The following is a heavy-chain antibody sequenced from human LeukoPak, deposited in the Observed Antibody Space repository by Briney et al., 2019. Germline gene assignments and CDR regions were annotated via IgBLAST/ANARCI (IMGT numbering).Heavy chain of an antibody. D-gene: IGHD3-10*01. CDR2: ISWNSGSI. V-gene: IGHV3-9*01. CDR3: ARTYGSGSYYVFDY. J-gene: IGHJ4*02. Sequence: GGSLRLSCAASGFTFDDYAMHWVRQAPGKGLEWVSGISWNSGSIGYADSVKGRFTISRDNAKNSLYLQMNSLRAEDTALYYCARTYGSGSYYVFDYWGQGTLVTVSS. CDR1: GFTFDDYA.